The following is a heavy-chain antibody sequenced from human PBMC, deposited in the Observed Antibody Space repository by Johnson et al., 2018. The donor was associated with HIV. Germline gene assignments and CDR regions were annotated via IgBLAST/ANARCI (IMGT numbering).Heavy chain of an antibody. CDR3: AKDPGYCSGGSCYTLIGWGV. D-gene: IGHD2-15*01. V-gene: IGHV3-9*01. J-gene: IGHJ3*01. Sequence: QLVESGGGLVQPGGSLRLSCAASGFNFDDYAMHWVRQAPGKGLEWVSGINWNSGSIGYADSVKGRFTISRDNSKNTLYLQMNSLRVEDTAVYYCAKDPGYCSGGSCYTLIGWGVWGQGTMVTVSS. CDR2: INWNSGSI. CDR1: GFNFDDYA.